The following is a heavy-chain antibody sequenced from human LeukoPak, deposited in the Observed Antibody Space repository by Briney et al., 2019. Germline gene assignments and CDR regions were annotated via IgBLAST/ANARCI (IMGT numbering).Heavy chain of an antibody. CDR3: ARGTHYYDISGYDY. CDR1: GFTFSDYY. J-gene: IGHJ4*02. V-gene: IGHV3-20*04. Sequence: PGGSLRLSCAASGFTFSDYYMSWIRQAPGKGLEWVSGINWKGGSTSYADSVKGRFTISRDNTTNTLYLQMNRLRAEDTAVYYCARGTHYYDISGYDYWGQGTLVIVSS. D-gene: IGHD3-22*01. CDR2: INWKGGST.